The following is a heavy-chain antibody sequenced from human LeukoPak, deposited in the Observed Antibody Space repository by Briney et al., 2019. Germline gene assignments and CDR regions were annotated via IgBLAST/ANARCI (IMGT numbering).Heavy chain of an antibody. Sequence: SETLSLNCAVYDGSFSGYSWRWIRQPPGKGLEGIGEIFHGGSTNYNPSLKSRVTISLHTSKKQFSLNLSSVTAADTAVYYCARGRRFLESYMDVWGTGTTVTVSS. V-gene: IGHV4-34*01. CDR2: IFHGGST. D-gene: IGHD3-3*01. CDR3: ARGRRFLESYMDV. CDR1: DGSFSGYS. J-gene: IGHJ6*03.